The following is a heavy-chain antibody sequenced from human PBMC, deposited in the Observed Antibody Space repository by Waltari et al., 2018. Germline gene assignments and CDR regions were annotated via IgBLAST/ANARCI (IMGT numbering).Heavy chain of an antibody. CDR1: GGTFNTYG. CDR3: ARGVEYSTASWLDF. J-gene: IGHJ4*01. CDR2: IISMFGAA. Sequence: QVQLVQSGAEVKKPGSSVKVSCKASGGTFNTYGINWVRQAPGQGLEWMGGIISMFGAANYAHKFRCRVTITADEPTSTAYMELTSLTSEDTAVYYCARGVEYSTASWLDFWGSGTLVTVSS. V-gene: IGHV1-69*01. D-gene: IGHD6-6*01.